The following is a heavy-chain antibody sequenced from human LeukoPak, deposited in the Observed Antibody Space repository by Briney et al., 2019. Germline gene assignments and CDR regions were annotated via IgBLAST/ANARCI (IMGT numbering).Heavy chain of an antibody. CDR2: ISPSSCTI. CDR1: GFTFSSCG. J-gene: IGHJ4*02. CDR3: AREHTPFGSGCTAAY. Sequence: GGSLRLSCAASGFTFSSCGMNWVRQAPGKGLEWVAYISPSSCTIYYAGSGKGRFTISRDNAKNSLYLQMNSLRAEDTAVYYCAREHTPFGSGCTAAYWGQGTLVTVSS. V-gene: IGHV3-48*01. D-gene: IGHD6-19*01.